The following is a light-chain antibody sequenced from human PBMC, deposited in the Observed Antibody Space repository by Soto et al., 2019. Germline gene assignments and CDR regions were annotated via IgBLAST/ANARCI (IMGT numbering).Light chain of an antibody. CDR2: DVS. V-gene: IGLV2-14*03. CDR1: SSDFGDFNY. Sequence: QSALTQPASVSGSPGQSITISCTGTSSDFGDFNYVFWYQQHPGKAPKLLIYDVSNRPSGVSNRFSDSKSGDTASLTISGLQAEDEADYHCTSYTTSITYVFGTGTKVTVL. CDR3: TSYTTSITYV. J-gene: IGLJ1*01.